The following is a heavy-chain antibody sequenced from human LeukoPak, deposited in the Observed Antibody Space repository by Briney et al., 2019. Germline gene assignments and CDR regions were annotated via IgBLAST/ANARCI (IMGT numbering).Heavy chain of an antibody. D-gene: IGHD5-18*01. CDR2: IYYSGST. J-gene: IGHJ4*02. CDR1: GGSISSYY. Sequence: ASETLSLTCTVSGGSISSYYWSWIRQPPGKGLEWIGYIYYSGSTNYNPSLKSRVTISVDTSKNQFSLKLSSVTAADTAVYYCARALYGYLFDYWGQGTLVTVSS. V-gene: IGHV4-59*12. CDR3: ARALYGYLFDY.